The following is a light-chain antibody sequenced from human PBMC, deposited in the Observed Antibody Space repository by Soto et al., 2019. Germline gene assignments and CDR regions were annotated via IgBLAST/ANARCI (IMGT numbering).Light chain of an antibody. V-gene: IGKV4-1*01. Sequence: DIVMTQSPDSLAVSLGERATFNCTSSQNLLSSSNNRNYLAWYQQKPGQPPKLLIYWASTRESGVPDRFSGSGSGTDFTLTISCLQAEDVALFYCQQYYATPLTFGGGTKVEI. CDR1: QNLLSSSNNRNY. J-gene: IGKJ4*01. CDR3: QQYYATPLT. CDR2: WAS.